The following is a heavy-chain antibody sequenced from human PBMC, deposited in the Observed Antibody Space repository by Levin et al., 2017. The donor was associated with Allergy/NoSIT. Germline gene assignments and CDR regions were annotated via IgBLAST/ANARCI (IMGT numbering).Heavy chain of an antibody. Sequence: SETLSLTCAVSGGSISSVGYSWSWIRQPPGKGLEWIGNIYLSGSTSYNPSLKSRVTISVDRSKNQFSLNLSSVTAADTAVYYCARVAGYSYGYYFDYWGQGTLVTVSS. D-gene: IGHD5-18*01. V-gene: IGHV4-30-2*01. CDR2: IYLSGST. CDR3: ARVAGYSYGYYFDY. CDR1: GGSISSVGYS. J-gene: IGHJ4*02.